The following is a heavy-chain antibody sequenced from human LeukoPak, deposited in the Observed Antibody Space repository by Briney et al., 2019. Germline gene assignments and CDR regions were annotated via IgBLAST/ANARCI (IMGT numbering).Heavy chain of an antibody. D-gene: IGHD3-3*01. V-gene: IGHV3-21*01. Sequence: GGSLRLSCAASGFTFSSYSMNWVRQTPGKGLEWVSSISSSSNYKYYADSVKGRFTISRDNAKNSVYLQMNSLRAEDTAVYYCAREFSYWGQGTLVTVSS. CDR1: GFTFSSYS. CDR2: ISSSSNYK. CDR3: AREFSY. J-gene: IGHJ4*02.